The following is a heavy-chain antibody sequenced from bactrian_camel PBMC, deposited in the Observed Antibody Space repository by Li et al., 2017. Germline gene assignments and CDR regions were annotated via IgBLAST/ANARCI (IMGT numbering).Heavy chain of an antibody. CDR3: AADTMGPSCLSVLPGLKRGYFGY. J-gene: IGHJ6*01. CDR1: TKNDAC. V-gene: IGHV3S53*01. Sequence: HVQLVESGGGSVQPGGSLRVSCSVTTKNDACMAWLRQIPGKQLEAVASIDIDGITKYPNSVKGRFTISQDSAKKTLFLQMNSLKPEDTAMYYCAADTMGPSCLSVLPGLKRGYFGYWGQGTQVTVS. CDR2: IDIDGIT. D-gene: IGHD3*01.